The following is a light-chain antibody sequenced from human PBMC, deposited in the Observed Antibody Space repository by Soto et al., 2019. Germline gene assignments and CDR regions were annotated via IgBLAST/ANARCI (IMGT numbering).Light chain of an antibody. Sequence: QSVLTQSPSAFASLGASVKLTCTLSSEHSTYDIAWHQQQPEKGPRYLMKVNIYGSHTKGDGIPDRFSGSSSGAERYLTISSLQSEDEADYYCETWGTGIQVFGGGTKVTVL. CDR2: VNIYGSH. CDR1: SEHSTYD. CDR3: ETWGTGIQV. V-gene: IGLV4-69*01. J-gene: IGLJ2*01.